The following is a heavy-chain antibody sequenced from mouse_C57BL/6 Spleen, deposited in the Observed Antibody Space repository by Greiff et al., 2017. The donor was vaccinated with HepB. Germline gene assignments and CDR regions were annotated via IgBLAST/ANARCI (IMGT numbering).Heavy chain of an antibody. V-gene: IGHV1-61*01. D-gene: IGHD1-1*01. CDR1: GYTFTSYW. J-gene: IGHJ2*01. CDR3: ASGVEGDYFDY. CDR2: IYPSDSET. Sequence: QVQLKQPGAELVRPGSSVKLSCKASGYTFTSYWMDWVKQRPGQGLEWIGNIYPSDSETHYNQKFKDKATLTVDKSSSTAYMQLSSLTSEDSAVYYCASGVEGDYFDYWGQGTTLTVSS.